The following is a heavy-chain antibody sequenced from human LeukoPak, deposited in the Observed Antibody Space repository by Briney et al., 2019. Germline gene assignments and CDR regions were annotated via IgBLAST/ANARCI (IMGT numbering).Heavy chain of an antibody. D-gene: IGHD3-3*01. J-gene: IGHJ3*02. Sequence: GGSLRLSCAASGFTFSSYAMHWVRQAPGKRLEWVAVISYDGSNKYYADSVRGRFTISRDNSKNTLYLQMNSLRAEDTAVYYCAKEGPGDFWSGYHDAFDIWGQGTMVTVSS. CDR1: GFTFSSYA. V-gene: IGHV3-30-3*01. CDR3: AKEGPGDFWSGYHDAFDI. CDR2: ISYDGSNK.